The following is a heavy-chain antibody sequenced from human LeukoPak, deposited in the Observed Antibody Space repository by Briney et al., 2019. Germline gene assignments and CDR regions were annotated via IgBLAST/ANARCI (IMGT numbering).Heavy chain of an antibody. V-gene: IGHV4-39*07. J-gene: IGHJ4*02. CDR1: GGSISSSNYY. D-gene: IGHD5-18*01. CDR3: AREGYSYISEGFDY. Sequence: SETLSLTCTVPGGSISSSNYYWGWVRQPPGKGLEWIGSIYYSGGTYYSPSLKSRVTISVDTSKNQFSLKLTSVTAADTAVYYCAREGYSYISEGFDYWGQGTLVTVSS. CDR2: IYYSGGT.